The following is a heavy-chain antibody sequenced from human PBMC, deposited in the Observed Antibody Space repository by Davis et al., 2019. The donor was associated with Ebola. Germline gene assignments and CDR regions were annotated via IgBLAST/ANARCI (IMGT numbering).Heavy chain of an antibody. V-gene: IGHV1-18*01. J-gene: IGHJ4*02. CDR2: ISAYNGNT. CDR1: GYTFISYD. D-gene: IGHD1-1*01. Sequence: AASVKVSCKASGYTFISYDIHWVRQAAGQGLEWMGWISAYNGNTNYAQKLQGRVTMTTDTSTSTAYMEVGILRSDDTAVYYCARAQFPTTSDHWGQGTLVTVSS. CDR3: ARAQFPTTSDH.